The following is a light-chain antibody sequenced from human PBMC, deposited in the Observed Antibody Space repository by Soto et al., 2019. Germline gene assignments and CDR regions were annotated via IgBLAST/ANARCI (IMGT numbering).Light chain of an antibody. Sequence: VLTQYPATLSLSPGEGATLSCRASQSVSRYLAWYQQKPGQAPRVLIYEISKRATGIPARFTGSGSGTDFTLTISSLEHDDFAVYYCQRRGDAGSTVGGGTKVEIK. J-gene: IGKJ4*01. CDR2: EIS. CDR3: QRRGDAGST. CDR1: QSVSRY. V-gene: IGKV3-11*01.